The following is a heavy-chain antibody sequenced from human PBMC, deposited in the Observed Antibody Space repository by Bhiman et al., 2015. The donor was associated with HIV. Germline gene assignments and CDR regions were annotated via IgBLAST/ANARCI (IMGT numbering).Heavy chain of an antibody. CDR1: GITFSSHA. D-gene: IGHD3-10*01. CDR2: ISGGGGSI. J-gene: IGHJ5*02. Sequence: EVQLLESGGGLVPPGGSLRLSCAASGITFSSHAMSWVRQAPGKGLEWVSAISGGGGSINYADSVKGRCTISRDNSKNTLYLQINTLRADDTAVYYCAVTLGSGRGWFDPWGQGTLVAVSS. CDR3: AVTLGSGRGWFDP. V-gene: IGHV3-23*01.